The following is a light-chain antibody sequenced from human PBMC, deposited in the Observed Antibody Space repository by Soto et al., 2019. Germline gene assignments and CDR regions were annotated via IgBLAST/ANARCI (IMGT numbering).Light chain of an antibody. CDR2: AAS. V-gene: IGKV1-39*01. Sequence: DIQMTQSPSSLSASVGDRFTITCRASPSISRDLNWYQQKPGKAPKLLIYAASSLQSGVPSRFSGSGSGTDFTLTISSLQPEDFSTYYCQQSYSTPRLTFGGGTKVEIK. CDR1: PSISRD. J-gene: IGKJ4*01. CDR3: QQSYSTPRLT.